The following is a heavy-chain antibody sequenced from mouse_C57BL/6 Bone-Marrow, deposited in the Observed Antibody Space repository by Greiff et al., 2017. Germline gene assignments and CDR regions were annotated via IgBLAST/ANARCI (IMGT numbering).Heavy chain of an antibody. V-gene: IGHV1-61*01. Sequence: QVQLQQPGAELVRPGSSVKLSCKASGYTFTSYWMDWVKQRPGQGLEWIGNIYPSDSETHYNQKFKDKATLTVDKSSSTAYMHLSSLTSEDSAVYYCASRHYDYDGDYWGQGTTLTVSS. D-gene: IGHD2-4*01. CDR1: GYTFTSYW. CDR3: ASRHYDYDGDY. CDR2: IYPSDSET. J-gene: IGHJ2*01.